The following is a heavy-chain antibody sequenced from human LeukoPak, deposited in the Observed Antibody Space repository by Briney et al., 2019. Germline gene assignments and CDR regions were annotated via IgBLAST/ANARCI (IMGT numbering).Heavy chain of an antibody. J-gene: IGHJ4*02. V-gene: IGHV1-2*02. Sequence: GASVKVSCKASGYTFTGYYMHWVRQAPGQGLEWMGWINPNSGGTNYAQKFQGRVTMTRDTSISTAYMELSRLRSDDTAVYYCARGPYSSSWYTPSYWGQGTLVTVSS. D-gene: IGHD6-13*01. CDR3: ARGPYSSSWYTPSY. CDR1: GYTFTGYY. CDR2: INPNSGGT.